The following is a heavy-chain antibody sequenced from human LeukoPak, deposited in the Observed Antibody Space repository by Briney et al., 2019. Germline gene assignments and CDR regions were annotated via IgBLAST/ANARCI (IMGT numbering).Heavy chain of an antibody. CDR2: IYYSGST. Sequence: SETLPLTCTVSGGSISSYYWSWIRQPPGKGLEWIGYIYYSGSTNYNPSLKSRVTISVDTSKNQFSLKLSSVTAADTAVYYCARNVYSSSFRGREEFDYWGQGTLVTVSS. J-gene: IGHJ4*02. V-gene: IGHV4-59*01. CDR1: GGSISSYY. D-gene: IGHD6-6*01. CDR3: ARNVYSSSFRGREEFDY.